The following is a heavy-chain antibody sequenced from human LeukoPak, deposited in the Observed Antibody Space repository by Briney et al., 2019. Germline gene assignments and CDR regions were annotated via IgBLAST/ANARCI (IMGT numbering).Heavy chain of an antibody. CDR1: GFSLSTSGVG. D-gene: IGHD2-2*01. CDR2: IYWDDDK. J-gene: IGHJ5*02. Sequence: SGPTLVNPTQTLTLTCSFSGFSLSTSGVGVGWIRQPPGKALEWLALIYWDDDKRYSPSLKSRLTITKDTSKNQVVLTMTNMDPGDTATYYCAHSRVVPAVNTWLDPWGQGTLVTVSS. V-gene: IGHV2-5*02. CDR3: AHSRVVPAVNTWLDP.